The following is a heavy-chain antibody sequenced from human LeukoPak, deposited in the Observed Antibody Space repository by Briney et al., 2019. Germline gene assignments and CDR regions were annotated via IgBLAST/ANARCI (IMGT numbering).Heavy chain of an antibody. J-gene: IGHJ5*02. D-gene: IGHD3-10*01. CDR1: GYIFTSYW. V-gene: IGHV5-51*01. CDR2: IYPGDSDT. Sequence: GESLKISCKGSGYIFTSYWIGWVRQMPGKSLEWMGIIYPGDSDTRYSPSFQGQVTTSADKSISTAYLQWSSLKASDTAMYYCARQCQYYYGSGSENWFDPWGQGTLVTVSS. CDR3: ARQCQYYYGSGSENWFDP.